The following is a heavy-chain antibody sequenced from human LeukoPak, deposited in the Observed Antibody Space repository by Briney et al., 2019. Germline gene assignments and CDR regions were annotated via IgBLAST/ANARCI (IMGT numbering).Heavy chain of an antibody. V-gene: IGHV3-9*01. CDR3: AKVNGYCSSTSCQGAFDI. Sequence: GRSLRLSCAASGFTFDDYAMHWVRQAPGQGLEWVSGISWNSGSIGYADSVKGRFTISRDNAKNSLYLQMNSLRAEDTALYYCAKVNGYCSSTSCQGAFDIWGQGTMVTVSS. J-gene: IGHJ3*02. CDR2: ISWNSGSI. CDR1: GFTFDDYA. D-gene: IGHD2-2*01.